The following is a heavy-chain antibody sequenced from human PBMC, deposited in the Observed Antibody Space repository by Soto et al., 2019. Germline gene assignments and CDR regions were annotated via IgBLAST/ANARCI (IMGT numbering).Heavy chain of an antibody. CDR3: ARAVAAAAAHYYYYGMDV. CDR1: GYTFTGYY. J-gene: IGHJ6*02. CDR2: INPNSGGT. V-gene: IGHV1-2*04. D-gene: IGHD6-13*01. Sequence: ASVKVSCKASGYTFTGYYMHWVRQAPGQGLEWMGWINPNSGGTNYAQKFQGWVTMTRDTSISTAYMELSRLRSDDTAVYYCARAVAAAAAHYYYYGMDVWGQGTTVTVCS.